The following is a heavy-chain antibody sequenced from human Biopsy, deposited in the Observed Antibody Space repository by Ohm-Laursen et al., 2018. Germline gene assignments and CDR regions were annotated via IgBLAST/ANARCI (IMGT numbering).Heavy chain of an antibody. CDR3: VREPKTGTAEAWYFDL. V-gene: IGHV4-31*03. CDR1: GASVKTSGYF. J-gene: IGHJ2*01. D-gene: IGHD3-9*01. Sequence: PSETLSLTCNVSGASVKTSGYFWAWIRRRPGKGLEWIGYISYNERTHYNPSLTSRLAISFDTSNNRISLQLRSVSVADTAVYYCVREPKTGTAEAWYFDLWGRGSPVTVPS. CDR2: ISYNERT.